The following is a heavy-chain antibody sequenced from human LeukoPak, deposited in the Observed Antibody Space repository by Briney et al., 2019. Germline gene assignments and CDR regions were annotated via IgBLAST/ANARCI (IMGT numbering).Heavy chain of an antibody. Sequence: GRSLRLSCAASGFTFSSSGMHWVRQAPGQGLEWMGIINPSGGSTTYAQKFQGRVTMTRDTSTSTVYMELSSLRSEDTAVYYCARERPLSWFDPWGQGTLVTVSS. D-gene: IGHD3-9*01. CDR1: GFTFSSSG. J-gene: IGHJ5*02. CDR3: ARERPLSWFDP. CDR2: INPSGGST. V-gene: IGHV1-46*01.